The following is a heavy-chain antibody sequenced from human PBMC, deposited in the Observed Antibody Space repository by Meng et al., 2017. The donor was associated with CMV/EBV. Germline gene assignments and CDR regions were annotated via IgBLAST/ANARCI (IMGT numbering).Heavy chain of an antibody. Sequence: GESLKISCAASGFTFSSYAKSWVRQAPGKGLEWVSAISGSGGSTYYADSVKGRFTISRDNSKNTLYLQMNSLRAEDTAVYYCAKDPYSNYARPYWGQGTLVTVSS. V-gene: IGHV3-23*01. CDR2: ISGSGGST. CDR3: AKDPYSNYARPY. CDR1: GFTFSSYA. D-gene: IGHD4-11*01. J-gene: IGHJ4*02.